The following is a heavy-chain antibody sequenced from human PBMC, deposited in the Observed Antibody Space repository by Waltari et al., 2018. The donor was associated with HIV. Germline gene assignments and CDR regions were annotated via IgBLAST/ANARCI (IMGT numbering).Heavy chain of an antibody. CDR2: INSKSVCV. J-gene: IGHJ4*02. D-gene: IGHD1-26*01. CDR3: ARSLYSGSSPIDR. V-gene: IGHV1-2*02. CDR1: GFTFSGYY. Sequence: QVQLVQSGADLKKPGASVKVSCKASGFTFSGYYFHWVRQAPGQGLQWRGWINSKSVCVNNAQKFQGRLPMPRDTSIRTVYMELSRLTSDDSAIYFCARSLYSGSSPIDRWGQGTLVTVSS.